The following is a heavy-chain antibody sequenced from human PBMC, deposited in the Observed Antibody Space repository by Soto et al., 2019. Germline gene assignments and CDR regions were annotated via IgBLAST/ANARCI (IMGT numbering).Heavy chain of an antibody. D-gene: IGHD2-15*01. CDR3: ARAYSGRLPRRADYYYALDV. J-gene: IGHJ6*02. V-gene: IGHV4-34*01. CDR1: GLSFSCYY. Sequence: SETLSLTCAFYGLSFSCYYLSWIRQPPGKGLEWIGEINHSGSTNYNPSLKSRVTISVDTSKNQFSLKLSSVTVGDTAVYYCARAYSGRLPRRADYYYALDVWGQGTMVTVSS. CDR2: INHSGST.